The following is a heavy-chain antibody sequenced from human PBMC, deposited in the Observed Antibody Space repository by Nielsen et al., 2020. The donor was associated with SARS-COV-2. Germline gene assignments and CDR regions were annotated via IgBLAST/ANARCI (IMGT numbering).Heavy chain of an antibody. CDR2: IYYSGST. V-gene: IGHV4-59*01. J-gene: IGHJ3*02. D-gene: IGHD1-26*01. CDR1: GGSISSYY. CDR3: ARGGIVGAAAWLDAFDI. Sequence: SETLSLTCTVSGGSISSYYWSWIRQPPGKGLEWIGYIYYSGSTNYNPFLKSRVTISVDTSKNQFSLKLSSVTAADTAVYYCARGGIVGAAAWLDAFDIWGQGTIVTVSS.